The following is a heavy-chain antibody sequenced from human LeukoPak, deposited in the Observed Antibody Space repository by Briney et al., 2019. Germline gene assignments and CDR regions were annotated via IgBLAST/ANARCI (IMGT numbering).Heavy chain of an antibody. CDR2: ISGSGGST. V-gene: IGHV3-23*01. CDR3: AKGVDILTGYYVYYFDY. D-gene: IGHD3-9*01. CDR1: GFTFSSYA. Sequence: GGSLRLSCAASGFTFSSYAMSWVRQAPGKGLEWVSAISGSGGSTYYADSVKGRFTISRDNSKYTLYLQMNSLRAEDTAVYYRAKGVDILTGYYVYYFDYWGQGTLVTVSS. J-gene: IGHJ4*02.